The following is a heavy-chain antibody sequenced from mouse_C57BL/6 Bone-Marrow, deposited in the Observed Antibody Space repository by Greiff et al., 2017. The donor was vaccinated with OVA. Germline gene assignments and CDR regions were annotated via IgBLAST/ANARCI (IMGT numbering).Heavy chain of an antibody. J-gene: IGHJ4*01. Sequence: EVKLQQSGPELVKPGASVKISCKASGYTFTDYYMNWVKQSHGKSLEWIGDINPNNGGTSYNQKFKGKATLIVDKSSSTAYMELRSLTSQSSAVYYCAREDYYGSSYRSPMDYWGQGTSVTVSA. CDR2: INPNNGGT. V-gene: IGHV1-26*01. D-gene: IGHD1-1*01. CDR3: AREDYYGSSYRSPMDY. CDR1: GYTFTDYY.